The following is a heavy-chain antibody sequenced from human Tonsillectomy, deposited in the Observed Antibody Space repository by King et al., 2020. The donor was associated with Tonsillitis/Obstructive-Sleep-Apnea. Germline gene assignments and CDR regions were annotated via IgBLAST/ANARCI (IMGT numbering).Heavy chain of an antibody. Sequence: VQLQESGPGLVKPSETLSLTCTVSGGSISSYYWSWIRQPAGKGLEWIGRIYTSGSTNSNPSLKSRVTMSVDTSKNQFSLKLSSVTAADTAVYYCARNDIVVVPAAIHAFDIWGQGTMVPFSS. J-gene: IGHJ3*02. CDR3: ARNDIVVVPAAIHAFDI. D-gene: IGHD2-2*01. CDR1: GGSISSYY. V-gene: IGHV4-4*07. CDR2: IYTSGST.